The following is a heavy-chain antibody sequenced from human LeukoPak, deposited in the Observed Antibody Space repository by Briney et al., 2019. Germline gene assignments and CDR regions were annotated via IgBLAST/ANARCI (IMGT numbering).Heavy chain of an antibody. CDR2: ISAYNGNT. J-gene: IGHJ3*02. CDR3: ARDCGGDCSNAFDI. D-gene: IGHD2-21*02. CDR1: GYTFTIYG. Sequence: ASVKVSCKASGYTFTIYGISWVRQAPGQGLEWMGWISAYNGNTNYAQKLQGRVTMTTDTSTSTAYMELRSLRSEDTAVYYCARDCGGDCSNAFDIWGQGTMVTVSS. V-gene: IGHV1-18*01.